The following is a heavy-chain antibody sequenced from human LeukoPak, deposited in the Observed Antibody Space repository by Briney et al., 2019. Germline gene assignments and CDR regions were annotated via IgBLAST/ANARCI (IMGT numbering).Heavy chain of an antibody. J-gene: IGHJ4*02. CDR2: IWYDESNK. V-gene: IGHV3-30*02. Sequence: GGSLRLSCAASGFTFSSYGMHWVRQAPGKGLEWVTVIWYDESNKYYADSVKGRFTISRDNSKNTLYLQMSSLRADDTAVYYCVKDFYDILTAYWGGGDYWGQGTLVTVSS. CDR3: VKDFYDILTAYWGGGDY. CDR1: GFTFSSYG. D-gene: IGHD3-9*01.